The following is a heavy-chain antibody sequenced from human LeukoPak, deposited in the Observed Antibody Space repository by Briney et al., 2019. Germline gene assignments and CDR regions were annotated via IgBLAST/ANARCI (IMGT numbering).Heavy chain of an antibody. Sequence: SETLSLTCSVSGGSIITTSYYWGWIRQPPGKGLEWIGSINYSGSTYYNPSLKSRVTISVDTPKNHFSLKLNSVTAADTAVFYCARDDGGSTGRFDPWGQGTLVTVSS. CDR2: INYSGST. J-gene: IGHJ5*02. CDR3: ARDDGGSTGRFDP. D-gene: IGHD1-26*01. CDR1: GGSIITTSYY. V-gene: IGHV4-39*07.